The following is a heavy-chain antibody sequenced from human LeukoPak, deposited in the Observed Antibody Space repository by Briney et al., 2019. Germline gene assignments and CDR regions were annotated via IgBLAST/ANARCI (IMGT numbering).Heavy chain of an antibody. D-gene: IGHD2-2*01. CDR1: GRSIDSYY. CDR3: ARVYQSAEYFFDY. Sequence: PSETLSLTCTVSGRSIDSYYWSWTRQPPGKGMEWIGYIYYTGSTEYHPSLKSRVTISLHTSKNPFSLKLTSVTAADTAVYYCARVYQSAEYFFDYWGQGNLVSVSS. V-gene: IGHV4-59*01. CDR2: IYYTGST. J-gene: IGHJ4*02.